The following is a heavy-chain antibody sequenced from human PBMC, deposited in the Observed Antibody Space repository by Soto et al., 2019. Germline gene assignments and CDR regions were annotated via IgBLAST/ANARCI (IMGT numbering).Heavy chain of an antibody. CDR2: ISYDGSDK. D-gene: IGHD6-13*01. CDR3: AREYSSSWCTSSGCFRRGMDV. Sequence: GGSLRLSCAASGFILSSYAMHWVRQAPGKGLEWVAVISYDGSDKYYAASVKGRFTISRDNSKNTLYLQMHSLRADDTAVYYCAREYSSSWCTSSGCFRRGMDVSGQRTTVTVSS. J-gene: IGHJ6*02. V-gene: IGHV3-30*04. CDR1: GFILSSYA.